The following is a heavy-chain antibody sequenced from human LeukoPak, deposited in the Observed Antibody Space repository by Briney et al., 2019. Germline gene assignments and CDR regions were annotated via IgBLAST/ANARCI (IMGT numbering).Heavy chain of an antibody. CDR3: ASQDVDYYYYGMDV. CDR2: MNPNSGNT. CDR1: GYTFTSYD. Sequence: GASVKVSCKASGYTFTSYDINWVRQATGQGLEWMGWMNPNSGNTGYAQKFQGRVTMTRNTSISTAYMELSSLRSADTAVYYCASQDVDYYYYGMDVWGQGTTVTVSS. J-gene: IGHJ6*02. V-gene: IGHV1-8*01.